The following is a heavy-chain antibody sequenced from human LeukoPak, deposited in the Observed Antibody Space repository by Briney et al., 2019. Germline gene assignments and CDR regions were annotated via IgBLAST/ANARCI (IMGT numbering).Heavy chain of an antibody. CDR1: GGSFSSYY. V-gene: IGHV4-59*01. D-gene: IGHD4-11*01. J-gene: IGHJ3*02. CDR3: ARARYVYSFYASDT. CDR2: LSKSGNT. Sequence: SETLSLTCTVSGGSFSSYYWSWLRLPPGKGLEWIGYLSKSGNTNYSPSLKSRVTIFGDTSKNQFFLKLSSVTAADTAMYYCARARYVYSFYASDTWGQGTLVTVSS.